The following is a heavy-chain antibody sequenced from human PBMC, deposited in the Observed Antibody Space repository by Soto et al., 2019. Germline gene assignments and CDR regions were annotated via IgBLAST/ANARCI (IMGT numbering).Heavy chain of an antibody. V-gene: IGHV3-23*01. Sequence: EVQLLESGGDLVQPGGSLRLSCAASGFKFGTFVMSWVRQVPGKGLEWLSSVGDSGTKTYYAASVRGRFTISRDNSKNTVDLQMNSLRAEDTAIYYCAKEFDTRGYYSYYYAMDVWGQGTTVSVSS. CDR2: VGDSGTKT. D-gene: IGHD3-22*01. J-gene: IGHJ6*02. CDR1: GFKFGTFV. CDR3: AKEFDTRGYYSYYYAMDV.